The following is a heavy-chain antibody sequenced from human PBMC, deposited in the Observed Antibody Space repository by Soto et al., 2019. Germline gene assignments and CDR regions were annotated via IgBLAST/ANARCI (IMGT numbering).Heavy chain of an antibody. Sequence: QVQLVQSGAEVKKPGASVKVSCKASGYTFTGYYMHWVRQAPGQGLEWMGWINPNSGGTNYAQKFQGRVTMNRDTSISTAYMELSRLRSDDTAVYYCAREYRLHRSSWYGMVYNWFDPWGQGTLVTVSS. CDR1: GYTFTGYY. V-gene: IGHV1-2*02. J-gene: IGHJ5*02. D-gene: IGHD6-13*01. CDR2: INPNSGGT. CDR3: AREYRLHRSSWYGMVYNWFDP.